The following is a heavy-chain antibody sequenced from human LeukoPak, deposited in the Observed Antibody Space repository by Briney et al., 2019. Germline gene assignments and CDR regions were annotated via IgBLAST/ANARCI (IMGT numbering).Heavy chain of an antibody. CDR1: GITLDNYW. Sequence: GGSLRLSCAASGITLDNYWMTWVRQAPGKGLEWVANIKQDGSQKYYVDSVKGRFTISRDNAKNSLYLQMNSLRAEDTAVYYCARDHAYAFDIWGQGTLVTVSS. CDR2: IKQDGSQK. D-gene: IGHD2-2*01. CDR3: ARDHAYAFDI. V-gene: IGHV3-7*01. J-gene: IGHJ3*02.